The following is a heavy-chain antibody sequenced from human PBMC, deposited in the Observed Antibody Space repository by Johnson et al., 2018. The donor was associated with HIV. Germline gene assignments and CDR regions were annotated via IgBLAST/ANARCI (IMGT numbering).Heavy chain of an antibody. CDR2: IYSGGST. D-gene: IGHD6-6*01. V-gene: IGHV3-66*02. Sequence: VQLVESGGGVVQPGRSLRLSCAASGFTVSSNYMSWVRQAPGKGLEWVSVIYSGGSTYYADSVKGRFTISRDNSKNTLYLQMNSLRAEDTALYYCAKGGIATRFFDIWGQGTMVTVSS. CDR3: AKGGIATRFFDI. J-gene: IGHJ3*02. CDR1: GFTVSSNY.